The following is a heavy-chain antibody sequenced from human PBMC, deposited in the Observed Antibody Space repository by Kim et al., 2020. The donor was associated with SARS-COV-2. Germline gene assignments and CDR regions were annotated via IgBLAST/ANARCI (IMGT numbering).Heavy chain of an antibody. CDR1: GGSISSSSYY. CDR3: ATLLTGNY. D-gene: IGHD3-9*01. J-gene: IGHJ4*02. CDR2: IYYSGST. V-gene: IGHV4-39*01. Sequence: SETLSLTCTVSGGSISSSSYYWGWIRQPPGKGLEWIGSIYYSGSTYYNPSLKSRVTISVDTSKNQFSLKLSSVTAAHTAVYYCATLLTGNYWGQGTLVT.